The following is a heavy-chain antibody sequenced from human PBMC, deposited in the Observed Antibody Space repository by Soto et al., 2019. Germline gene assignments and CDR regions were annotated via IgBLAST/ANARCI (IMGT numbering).Heavy chain of an antibody. D-gene: IGHD1-1*01. V-gene: IGHV4-59*01. J-gene: IGHJ4*02. CDR1: GNSISTYY. CDR3: ARLQLVQKVIHY. Sequence: SETLSLTCTVSGNSISTYYWSWIRQSPGKGLQRIGYIFYSGGTAYNPSLKSRVTISLDMSKKQISLKLTSVTTAATATYFCARLQLVQKVIHYWGQGTLVTVSS. CDR2: IFYSGGT.